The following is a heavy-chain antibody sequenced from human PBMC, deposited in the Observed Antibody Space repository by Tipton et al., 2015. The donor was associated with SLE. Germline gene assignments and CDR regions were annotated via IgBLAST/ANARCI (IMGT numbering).Heavy chain of an antibody. V-gene: IGHV5-51*03. CDR2: MFPADSDT. Sequence: VQLVQSGAEVKKPGESLKISCKGFGYSFTNYWIGWVRQMPGKGLEWMGIMFPADSDTRYSPSFQGQVTISADKSISTAYLQWSSLKASDTAMYYCVIGVLPAGAYDYWGQGTLVTVSS. J-gene: IGHJ4*02. CDR1: GYSFTNYW. CDR3: VIGVLPAGAYDY. D-gene: IGHD6-19*01.